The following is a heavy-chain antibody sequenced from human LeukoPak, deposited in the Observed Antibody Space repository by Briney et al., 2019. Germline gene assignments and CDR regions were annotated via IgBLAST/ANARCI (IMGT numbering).Heavy chain of an antibody. CDR1: GGSISSNDW. Sequence: PSETLSLTCAVSGGSISSNDWWSWIRQPPGKGLEWIGYIYYSGSTNYNPSLKSRVTISVDTSKNQFSLKLSSVTAADTAVYYCAREVYYYGSGSSQTYFDYWGQGTLVTVSS. CDR3: AREVYYYGSGSSQTYFDY. V-gene: IGHV4-61*01. D-gene: IGHD3-10*01. CDR2: IYYSGST. J-gene: IGHJ4*02.